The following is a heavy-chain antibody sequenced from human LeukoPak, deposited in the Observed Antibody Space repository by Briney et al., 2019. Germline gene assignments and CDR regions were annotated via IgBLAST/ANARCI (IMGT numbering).Heavy chain of an antibody. J-gene: IGHJ4*02. CDR3: ARDRYSSGWYSTG. CDR2: ISSSSSYI. Sequence: GGSLRLSCAASGSTFSNYNMNWVRQAPGKGLEWVSSISSSSSYIYYADSVKGRFTISRDNAKNSLYLQMNSLRAEDAAVYYCARDRYSSGWYSTGWGQGTLVTVSS. D-gene: IGHD6-19*01. V-gene: IGHV3-21*01. CDR1: GSTFSNYN.